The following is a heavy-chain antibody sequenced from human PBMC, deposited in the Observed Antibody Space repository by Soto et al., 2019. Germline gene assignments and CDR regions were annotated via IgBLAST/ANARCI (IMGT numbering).Heavy chain of an antibody. CDR1: GGSISDETYY. J-gene: IGHJ5*02. CDR2: IDYSGTS. CDR3: ARLHCTSPGGVPLDP. Sequence: QLQLQESGPGLVKPSETLSLTCTVSGGSISDETYYWGWIRQAPGKGMERLGSIDYSGTSSYTPSPECPVTMSVATSKKQWSLRLRSVTATDTVVNYCARLHCTSPGGVPLDPWCHGTRVNVS. D-gene: IGHD2-8*01. V-gene: IGHV4-39*01.